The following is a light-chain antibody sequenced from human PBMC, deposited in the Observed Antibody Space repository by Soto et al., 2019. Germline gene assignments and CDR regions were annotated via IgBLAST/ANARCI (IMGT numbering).Light chain of an antibody. V-gene: IGKV3-20*01. Sequence: ETVLTQSPGTLSLSPGETAIVSCRASQSLANSRLAWYRQKPGQAPTPLLYYVSRRATGIPDRFSGSGSGTDFTLSISRLEPEDFAVYFCHQYQTSPWTFGRGTKVDIK. CDR1: QSLANSR. J-gene: IGKJ1*01. CDR3: HQYQTSPWT. CDR2: YVS.